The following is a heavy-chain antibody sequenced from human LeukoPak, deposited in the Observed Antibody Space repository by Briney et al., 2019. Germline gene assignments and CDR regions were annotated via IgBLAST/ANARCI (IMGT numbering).Heavy chain of an antibody. CDR1: GFTFSAFA. CDR3: TTVYPTWIQLWLRSGDYYYGMDV. D-gene: IGHD5-18*01. J-gene: IGHJ6*02. V-gene: IGHV3-15*01. CDR2: IKSKTDGGTT. Sequence: GGSLRLSCAASGFTFSAFAMTWVRQAPGKGLEWVGRIKSKTDGGTTDYAAPVKGRFTISRDDSKNTLYLQMNSLKTEDTAVYYCTTVYPTWIQLWLRSGDYYYGMDVWGQGTTVTVSS.